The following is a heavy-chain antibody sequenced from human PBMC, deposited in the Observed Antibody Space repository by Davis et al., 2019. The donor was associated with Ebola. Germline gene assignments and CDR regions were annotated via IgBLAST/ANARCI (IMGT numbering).Heavy chain of an antibody. D-gene: IGHD2-21*01. CDR3: ARVNLWSRGWGMDV. Sequence: GESLKISCAASGFTFSDYAMSWVRQSPGKGLEWLSYISSGGVTTYYADSVEGRFSSSRDNAKNSLLLQMNSLRDDDTAVYYCARVNLWSRGWGMDVWGKGTTVTVSS. CDR1: GFTFSDYA. CDR2: ISSGGVTT. V-gene: IGHV3-48*02. J-gene: IGHJ6*03.